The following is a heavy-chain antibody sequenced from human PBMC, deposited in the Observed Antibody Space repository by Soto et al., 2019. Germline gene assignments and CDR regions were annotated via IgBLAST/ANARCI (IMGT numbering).Heavy chain of an antibody. CDR2: IYYSGST. CDR3: ARVYCSGGSCYHLDY. Sequence: TCTVSGGSISSGDYYXSWFRQPQGKGLEWIGYIYYSGSTYYNPSLKSRVTISVDNSKNTLYLQMNSLRAEDTAVYYCARVYCSGGSCYHLDYWGQGTLVTVSS. CDR1: GGSISSGDYY. D-gene: IGHD2-15*01. J-gene: IGHJ4*02. V-gene: IGHV4-30-4*01.